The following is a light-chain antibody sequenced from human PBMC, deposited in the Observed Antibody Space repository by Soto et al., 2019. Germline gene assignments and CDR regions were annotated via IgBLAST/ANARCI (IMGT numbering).Light chain of an antibody. V-gene: IGKV1-33*01. CDR2: DAS. Sequence: DIQMTRSRSSLSASVGGRVTITCQASQNINNYLNLYKQKPGRSPKLLIYDASNLEAGVPSRFRVSGSGTDFTFTISRLKPEYIATDDCQQYENIPTFGQGTRLQI. CDR1: QNINNY. CDR3: QQYENIPT. J-gene: IGKJ5*01.